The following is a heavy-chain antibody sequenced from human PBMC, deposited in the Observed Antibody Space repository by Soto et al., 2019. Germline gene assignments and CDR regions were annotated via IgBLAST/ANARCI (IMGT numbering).Heavy chain of an antibody. Sequence: SETLSLTCTVSGSSISSCGYYWSWIRQPPGKGLEWIGYIYHSGSTYYNPSLKSRVTISVDRSKNQFSLKLSSVTAADTAVYYCARVYKGWFDPWGQGTLVTVSS. V-gene: IGHV4-30-2*01. CDR3: ARVYKGWFDP. CDR2: IYHSGST. D-gene: IGHD1-1*01. J-gene: IGHJ5*02. CDR1: GSSISSCGYY.